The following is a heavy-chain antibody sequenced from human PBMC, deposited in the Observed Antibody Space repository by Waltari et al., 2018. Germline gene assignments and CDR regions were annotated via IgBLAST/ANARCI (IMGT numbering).Heavy chain of an antibody. CDR1: GFTFSSYW. D-gene: IGHD2-2*03. CDR2: IKKDGSEK. Sequence: ASGFTFSSYWMSWVRQAPGKGLEWVANIKKDGSEKYHVDSVKGRFTIARDNAKNSLYLQMNSLRAEDTAVYYCARDSGYCTTTSCRGDAFDIWGQGTIVTVSS. CDR3: ARDSGYCTTTSCRGDAFDI. V-gene: IGHV3-7*03. J-gene: IGHJ3*02.